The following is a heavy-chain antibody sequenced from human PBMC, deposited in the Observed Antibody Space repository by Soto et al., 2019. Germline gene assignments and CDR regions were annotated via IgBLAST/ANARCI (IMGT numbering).Heavy chain of an antibody. CDR1: GFTFSSCA. CDR2: VSHDGSLY. J-gene: IGHJ4*02. Sequence: QVQLVESGGGVVQPGGSLRLSCAASGFTFSSCAMHWVRQVPGKGLEWLAVVSHDGSLYPYADSVKGRFSISRDNSRKTLYLQMNSLRPEDTVVYYCVKDRSDTWSFDYWGQGTLVTVSS. D-gene: IGHD2-8*02. V-gene: IGHV3-30*18. CDR3: VKDRSDTWSFDY.